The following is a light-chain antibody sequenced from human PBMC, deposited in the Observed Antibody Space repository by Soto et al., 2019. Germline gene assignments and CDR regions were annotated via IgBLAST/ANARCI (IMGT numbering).Light chain of an antibody. CDR2: EDN. V-gene: IGLV6-57*02. CDR3: QSYDSSNVV. CDR1: SGSIASNY. Sequence: NFMLTQPHSVSESPGKTVTISCTGSSGSIASNYVQWYQQRPGSAPTTVIYEDNQRLSGVPDRFSGSIDSSSNSASLTISGLKTEDEADYYCQSYDSSNVVFGGGTKLTVL. J-gene: IGLJ2*01.